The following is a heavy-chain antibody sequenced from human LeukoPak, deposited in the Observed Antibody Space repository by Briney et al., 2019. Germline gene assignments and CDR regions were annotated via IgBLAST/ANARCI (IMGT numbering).Heavy chain of an antibody. Sequence: PSETLSLTCTVSGGSISSSSYYWGWIRQPPGKGLEWIGTIYYSGSTYYNPSLKSRVTISVDTSKNQFSLKLSSVTAADTAVYYCARATPIAVAGNFDYWGQGTLVTVSS. CDR1: GGSISSSSYY. CDR3: ARATPIAVAGNFDY. D-gene: IGHD6-19*01. J-gene: IGHJ4*02. V-gene: IGHV4-39*01. CDR2: IYYSGST.